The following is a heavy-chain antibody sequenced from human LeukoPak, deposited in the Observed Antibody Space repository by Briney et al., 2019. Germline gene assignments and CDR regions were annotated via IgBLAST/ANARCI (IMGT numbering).Heavy chain of an antibody. CDR1: GYMFTKHS. J-gene: IGHJ5*02. V-gene: IGHV1-18*01. CDR3: ARGLQLLGIWFDP. Sequence: ASVKVSCKASGYMFTKHSISWVRQAPGQGLEWRGWINADNGTTNYAQKIKDRVTMTTDTSTSTAYMELRSLRSDDTAVYYCARGLQLLGIWFDPWGQGTLVTVSS. D-gene: IGHD2-2*01. CDR2: INADNGTT.